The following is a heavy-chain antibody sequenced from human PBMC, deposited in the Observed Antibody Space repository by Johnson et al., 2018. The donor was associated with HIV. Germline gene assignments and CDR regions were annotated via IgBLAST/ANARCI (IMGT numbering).Heavy chain of an antibody. D-gene: IGHD4/OR15-4a*01. CDR3: AREREDYGLDI. CDR2: TSYDGSNK. CDR1: GFTFRNYA. Sequence: QVQLVESGGGVVQPGRSLRLSCAASGFTFRNYAIHWVRQAPGKGLEWVAVTSYDGSNKYYADSVKGRSTISRDNSKNTLYLQMNSLRAEDTSVYYCAREREDYGLDIWGQGTMVTVSS. V-gene: IGHV3-30-3*01. J-gene: IGHJ3*02.